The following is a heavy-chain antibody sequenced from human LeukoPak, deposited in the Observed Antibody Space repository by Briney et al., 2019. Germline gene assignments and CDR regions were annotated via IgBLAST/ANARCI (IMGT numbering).Heavy chain of an antibody. V-gene: IGHV3-74*01. Sequence: PGGSLRLSCAASGFILSNHWMTWVRQAPAKGLVWVSRVNTDGSDISYADSVKGRFAISRDNSKSTLYLQMNSLRAEDTAVYYCASHLSGVSVAAFDYWGQGTLVTVSS. CDR2: VNTDGSDI. CDR3: ASHLSGVSVAAFDY. CDR1: GFILSNHW. J-gene: IGHJ4*02. D-gene: IGHD6-19*01.